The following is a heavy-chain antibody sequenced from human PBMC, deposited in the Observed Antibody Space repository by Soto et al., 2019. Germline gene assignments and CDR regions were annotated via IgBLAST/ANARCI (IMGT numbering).Heavy chain of an antibody. V-gene: IGHV2-5*02. D-gene: IGHD6-19*01. J-gene: IGHJ4*02. CDR3: AHIVVAGLGYYFDY. Sequence: SGPTLVNPTQTLTLTCTFSGFSLSSTRMAVGWXXXXPGKALEWFALIYWDDDKRYSPFLKSRLTITKDTSKNQVVLTMSNMDPVDTARYYCAHIVVAGLGYYFDYWGQGTLVTVS. CDR1: GFSLSSTRMA. CDR2: IYWDDDK.